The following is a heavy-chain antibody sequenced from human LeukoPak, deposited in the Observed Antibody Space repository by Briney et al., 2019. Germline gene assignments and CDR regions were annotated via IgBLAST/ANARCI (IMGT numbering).Heavy chain of an antibody. J-gene: IGHJ4*02. V-gene: IGHV3-7*01. Sequence: PGGSLTLSCEDSGFTFRSYEMNWVRQAPGKGLEWVANIKKDGSEKYYVDSVKGRFTISRDNAKNSLYLQMNSLRADDTAFYYCARDTLGEGEDANYAVYYFDYWGQGTVVTVSS. CDR2: IKKDGSEK. CDR3: ARDTLGEGEDANYAVYYFDY. CDR1: GFTFRSYE. D-gene: IGHD4/OR15-4a*01.